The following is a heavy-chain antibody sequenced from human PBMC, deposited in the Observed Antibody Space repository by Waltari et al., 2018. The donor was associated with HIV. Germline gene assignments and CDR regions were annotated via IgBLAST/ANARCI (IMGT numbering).Heavy chain of an antibody. CDR1: GMNFNAAA. D-gene: IGHD5-12*01. CDR3: AGGSAWLVNVLEI. V-gene: IGHV1-3*01. CDR2: INVGTIFS. Sequence: QVQLVQSGAEVKKPGASVKVSCRASGMNFNAAAVHWVRQAPGQGLEWLGSINVGTIFSRYSQMFQGRLTFTRDTSETTIFMELRSLKSEDTAVYFCAGGSAWLVNVLEIWGQGTLVTVSS. J-gene: IGHJ4*02.